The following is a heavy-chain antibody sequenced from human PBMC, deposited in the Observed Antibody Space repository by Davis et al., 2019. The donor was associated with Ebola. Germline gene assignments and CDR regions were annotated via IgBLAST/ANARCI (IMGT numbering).Heavy chain of an antibody. J-gene: IGHJ4*02. CDR2: INPNSGGT. Sequence: ASVKVSCKASGYTFTDYYMHWVRQAPGQGLEWMGWINPNSGGTNYAQKFQGRVTMTRNTSISTAYMELSSLRSEDTAVYYCATAPLDLLGFDYWGQGTLVTVSS. CDR1: GYTFTDYY. V-gene: IGHV1-2*02. CDR3: ATAPLDLLGFDY. D-gene: IGHD1-26*01.